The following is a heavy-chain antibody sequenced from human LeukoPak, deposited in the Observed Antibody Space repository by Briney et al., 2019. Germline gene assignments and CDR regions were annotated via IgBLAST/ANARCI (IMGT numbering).Heavy chain of an antibody. CDR2: IYHSGST. CDR3: ARKGGSHNDAFDI. CDR1: GGSISSSNW. J-gene: IGHJ3*02. Sequence: PSETLSLTCAVSGGSISSSNWWSWVRQPPGKGLEWIGEIYHSGSTNYNPSLKSRVTISVDKSKNQFSLKLSSVTAADTAVYYCARKGGSHNDAFDIWGQGTMVTVSS. V-gene: IGHV4-4*02. D-gene: IGHD1-26*01.